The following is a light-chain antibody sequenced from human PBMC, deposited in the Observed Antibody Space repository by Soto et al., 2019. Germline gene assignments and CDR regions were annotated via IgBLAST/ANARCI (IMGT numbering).Light chain of an antibody. CDR1: SIDVGGYNY. CDR2: DGS. CDR3: CSYTSSSTPWV. J-gene: IGLJ1*01. Sequence: QSVLTQPASVSGSPGQSFTISCPGTSIDVGGYNYVSWYQQHPGKAPKLMIYDGSDRPSGVSNRFSASKSGNTASLTISGLQAEDEADYYCCSYTSSSTPWVFGTGTKVTVL. V-gene: IGLV2-14*03.